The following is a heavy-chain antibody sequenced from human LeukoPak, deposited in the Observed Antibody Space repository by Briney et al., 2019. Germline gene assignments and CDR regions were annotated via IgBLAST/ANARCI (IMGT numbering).Heavy chain of an antibody. CDR2: ISAYNGNT. D-gene: IGHD6-13*01. V-gene: IGHV1-18*01. Sequence: GASVKVSCKASGYTFTSYGISWVRQAPGQGLEWMGWISAYNGNTNYAQKFQGRVTITTDESTSTAYMELSSLRSEDTAVYYCARLDSSSWNNWFDPWGQGTLVTVSS. CDR1: GYTFTSYG. CDR3: ARLDSSSWNNWFDP. J-gene: IGHJ5*02.